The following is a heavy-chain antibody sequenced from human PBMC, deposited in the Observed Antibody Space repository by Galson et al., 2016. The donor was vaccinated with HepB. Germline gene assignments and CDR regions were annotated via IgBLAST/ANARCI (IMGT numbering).Heavy chain of an antibody. V-gene: IGHV5-51*01. CDR2: IYPGGSEP. J-gene: IGHJ1*01. CDR3: ARPTLFCSSDSCPFQH. CDR1: GYSFTNYW. D-gene: IGHD2-2*01. Sequence: QSGAEVKKPGESLKISCKGSGYSFTNYWIGWVRQMPGKGLEWMGIIYPGGSEPRYSPSFQGQVTISADKSTGTAYLQWSSLKASDTAMYYCARPTLFCSSDSCPFQHWGQGTLVTVSS.